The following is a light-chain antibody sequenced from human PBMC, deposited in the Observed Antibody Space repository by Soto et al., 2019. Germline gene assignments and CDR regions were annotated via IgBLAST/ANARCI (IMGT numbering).Light chain of an antibody. Sequence: EIVLTQSPATLSVSPGERATRSCMASQSVSHKLAWYQQKPGQAPRLLIYGASTRATGIPASFIGNGSGTEFTLTASSLQPEDFAVYYCQQYNNWPFTFGPGTKVDIK. V-gene: IGKV3-15*01. J-gene: IGKJ3*01. CDR3: QQYNNWPFT. CDR1: QSVSHK. CDR2: GAS.